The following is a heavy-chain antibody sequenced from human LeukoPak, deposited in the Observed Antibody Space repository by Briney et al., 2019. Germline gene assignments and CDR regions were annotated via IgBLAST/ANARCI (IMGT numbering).Heavy chain of an antibody. D-gene: IGHD4-23*01. CDR3: AKGGNLYYFDY. CDR1: GFTSSSYD. J-gene: IGHJ4*02. V-gene: IGHV3-23*01. Sequence: RAGGSLRLSCAASGFTSSSYDMSWVRQAPGKGLEWVSAISGSGGSTYYADSVKGRFTISRDNSKNTLYLQMNSLRAEDTAVYYCAKGGNLYYFDYWGQGTLVTVSS. CDR2: ISGSGGST.